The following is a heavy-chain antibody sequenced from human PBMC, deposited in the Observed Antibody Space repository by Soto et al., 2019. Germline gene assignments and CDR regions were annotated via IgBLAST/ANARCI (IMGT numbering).Heavy chain of an antibody. CDR1: GFTFSSYA. CDR2: ISGSGGST. CDR3: AKVITMIVVVTPDAFDI. V-gene: IGHV3-23*01. D-gene: IGHD3-22*01. J-gene: IGHJ3*02. Sequence: PGGSMRLSCAASGFTFSSYAMSWVRQAPGKGLEWVSAISGSGGSTYYADSVKGRFTISRDNSKNTLYLQMNSLRAEDTAVYYCAKVITMIVVVTPDAFDIWGQGTMVTVSS.